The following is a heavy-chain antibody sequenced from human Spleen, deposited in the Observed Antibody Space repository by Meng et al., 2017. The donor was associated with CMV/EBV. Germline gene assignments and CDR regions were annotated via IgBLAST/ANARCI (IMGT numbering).Heavy chain of an antibody. CDR1: GFTFSTYD. CDR3: ARARSPTHFDY. V-gene: IGHV3-13*01. J-gene: IGHJ4*02. Sequence: GGSLRLSCTASGFTFSTYDIHWVRQPTGKGLEWVSSIGTVGDTYSIGSVKGRFIISREDANNSVYLQMNGLRDGDTGLYYCARARSPTHFDYLGQGALVTVSS. CDR2: IGTVGDT.